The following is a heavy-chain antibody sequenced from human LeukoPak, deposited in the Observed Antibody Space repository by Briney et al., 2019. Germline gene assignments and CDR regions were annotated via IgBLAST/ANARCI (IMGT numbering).Heavy chain of an antibody. CDR1: GYTFTSYY. D-gene: IGHD3-9*01. CDR2: VNPSGGST. J-gene: IGHJ4*02. V-gene: IGHV1-46*01. CDR3: ARAPSHYDILTPPGY. Sequence: ASVKVSCKASGYTFTSYYMHWVRQAPGQGLEWMGIVNPSGGSTSHAQKFQGRVTMTRDTSTSTVYMELSSLRSEDTAVYYCARAPSHYDILTPPGYWGQGTLVTVSS.